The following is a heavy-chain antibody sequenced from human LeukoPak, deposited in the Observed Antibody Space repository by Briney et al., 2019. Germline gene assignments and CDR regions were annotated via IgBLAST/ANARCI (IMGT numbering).Heavy chain of an antibody. D-gene: IGHD6-19*01. CDR3: AKDRIAVALDAFDI. Sequence: GGSLRLSCAASGFTFDDYAMHWVRQAPGKGLEWVSGISWNSGSRGYADSVKGRFTISRDNAKNSLYLQMNSLRAEDTALYYCAKDRIAVALDAFDIWGQGTMVTVSS. J-gene: IGHJ3*02. V-gene: IGHV3-9*01. CDR1: GFTFDDYA. CDR2: ISWNSGSR.